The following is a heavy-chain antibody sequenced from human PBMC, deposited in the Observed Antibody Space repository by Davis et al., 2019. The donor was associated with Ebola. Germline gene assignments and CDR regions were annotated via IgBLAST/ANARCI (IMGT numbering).Heavy chain of an antibody. D-gene: IGHD1-26*01. CDR3: ARAGGSYYLNRFDP. J-gene: IGHJ5*02. CDR2: INHSGST. CDR1: GGSISSGGYY. V-gene: IGHV4-39*07. Sequence: MPSETLSLTCTVSGGSISSGGYYWSWIRQPPGKGLEWIGEINHSGSTNYNPSLKSRVTISVDTSKNQFSLKLSSVTAADTAVYYCARAGGSYYLNRFDPWGQGTLVTVSS.